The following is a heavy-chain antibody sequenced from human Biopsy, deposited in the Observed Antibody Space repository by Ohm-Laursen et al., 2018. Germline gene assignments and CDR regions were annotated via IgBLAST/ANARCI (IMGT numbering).Heavy chain of an antibody. CDR2: ISWDGGSE. CDR3: VRGYSSSWSGYLDH. J-gene: IGHJ4*02. D-gene: IGHD3-3*01. V-gene: IGHV3-9*01. Sequence: LAWVASGWTCGEHVELWVRQALGKGLEWVSGISWDGGSEGYADSVKGRFTISRDNAKNSLFLQMNSLTTEDTALYYCVRGYSSSWSGYLDHWGQGTLVTVSS. CDR1: GWTCGEHV.